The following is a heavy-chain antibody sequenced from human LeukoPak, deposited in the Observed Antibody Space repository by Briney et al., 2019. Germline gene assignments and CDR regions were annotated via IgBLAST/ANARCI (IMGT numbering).Heavy chain of an antibody. J-gene: IGHJ4*02. CDR2: IYYTGSM. V-gene: IGHV4-39*01. Sequence: KPSETLSLTCTVSGVSIRSSSHYWGWIRQPPGKGLEWIGTIYYTGSMYYNPSLKSRVTMPVDTSKNQFSLKLSSVTAADTAVYYCARQPDRRQLVLWGQGTLVTVSS. CDR1: GVSIRSSSHY. CDR3: ARQPDRRQLVL. D-gene: IGHD6-13*01.